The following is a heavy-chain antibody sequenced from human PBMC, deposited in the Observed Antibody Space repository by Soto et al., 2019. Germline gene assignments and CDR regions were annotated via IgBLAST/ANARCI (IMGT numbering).Heavy chain of an antibody. V-gene: IGHV4-30-4*08. J-gene: IGHJ4*02. CDR2: IYHSGST. Sequence: SETLSLTCTVSGGSISSGGYYWSWIRQHPGKGLEWIGYIYHSGSTYYNPSLKSRVTISVDTSKNQFSLKLSSVTAADTAVYYCARYCSGGSCYPFDYWGQGTLVTVSS. CDR1: GGSISSGGYY. D-gene: IGHD2-15*01. CDR3: ARYCSGGSCYPFDY.